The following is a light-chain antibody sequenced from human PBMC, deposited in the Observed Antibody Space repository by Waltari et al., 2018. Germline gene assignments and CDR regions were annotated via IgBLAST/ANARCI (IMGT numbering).Light chain of an antibody. V-gene: IGLV1-36*01. CDR1: RSNIRNNA. CDR3: AVWDDSLNGVV. J-gene: IGLJ2*01. CDR2: YDD. Sequence: QSVLTQPPSVSEAPRQRVPISCSGSRSNIRNNAVSWYQQLPGKAPNLLIYYDDLLPSGVSDRFSGSKSGTSASLAISGLQSDDEADYYCAVWDDSLNGVVFGGGTKLTVL.